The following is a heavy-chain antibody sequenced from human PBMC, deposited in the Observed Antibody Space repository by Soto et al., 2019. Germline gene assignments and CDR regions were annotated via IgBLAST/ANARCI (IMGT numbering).Heavy chain of an antibody. Sequence: QVQLVQSGAEVKKPGSSVKVSCKASGGTFSSYAISWVRQAPGQGLEWMGGIIPIFGTANYVQKFQGRVTITADESTSTAYMELSSLRSEDTAVYYCANAYYDILTGYNNFDYWGQGTLVTVSS. CDR1: GGTFSSYA. D-gene: IGHD3-9*01. CDR2: IIPIFGTA. J-gene: IGHJ4*02. V-gene: IGHV1-69*01. CDR3: ANAYYDILTGYNNFDY.